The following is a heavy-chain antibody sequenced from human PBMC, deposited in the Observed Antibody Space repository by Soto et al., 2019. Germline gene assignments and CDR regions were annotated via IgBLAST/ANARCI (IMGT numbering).Heavy chain of an antibody. CDR2: IYYSGST. Sequence: SETLSLTCPVSGGSISSGGYYWSWIRQHPGKGLEWIGYIYYSGSTYYNPSLKSRVTISVDTSKNQFSLKLSSVTAADTAVYYCARVQYDILTGYYMGYYYYMDVWGKGTTVTVSS. D-gene: IGHD3-9*01. J-gene: IGHJ6*03. CDR3: ARVQYDILTGYYMGYYYYMDV. V-gene: IGHV4-31*03. CDR1: GGSISSGGYY.